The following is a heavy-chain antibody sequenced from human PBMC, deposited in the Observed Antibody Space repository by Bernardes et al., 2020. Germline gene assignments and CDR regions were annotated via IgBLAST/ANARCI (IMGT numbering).Heavy chain of an antibody. V-gene: IGHV4-34*01. CDR1: GGSFSGYY. CDR3: ARVAEYPPSYFDY. Sequence: SEYLSLTCAGYGGSFSGYYWSWIHQPPGKGLEWIGEINNSGSTNYNPSLKSRVTISVDTSKNQFSLKLSSVTAADTAVYYCARVAEYPPSYFDYWGQGTLVTVSS. J-gene: IGHJ4*02. CDR2: INNSGST.